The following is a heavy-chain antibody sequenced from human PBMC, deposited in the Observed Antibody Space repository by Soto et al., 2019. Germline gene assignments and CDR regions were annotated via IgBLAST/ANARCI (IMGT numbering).Heavy chain of an antibody. V-gene: IGHV4-59*01. CDR1: DSSMSPYY. D-gene: IGHD1-26*01. Sequence: QVQLQESGPRLVKPSETLSLTCSVSDSSMSPYYWTWFRQAPGKGLEWIGRLLYRGTATYNPALQGRVTISLDTSKKQVSLQLSSVIAADTAVYYCAREKDFILGGYAFGYWGPGTLVTVSS. CDR3: AREKDFILGGYAFGY. J-gene: IGHJ3*01. CDR2: LLYRGTA.